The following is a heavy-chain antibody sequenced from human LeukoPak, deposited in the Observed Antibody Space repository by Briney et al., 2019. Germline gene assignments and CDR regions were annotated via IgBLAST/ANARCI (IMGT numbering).Heavy chain of an antibody. CDR1: GFIFSDYY. Sequence: GGSLRLSCAASGFIFSDYYMSWIRQAPVKGLEWVSYISSSGSIIYYADSVKGRFTISRDNAKNSLYLQMNSLRAEDTAVYYCARAQESSGWALSVDGMDVWGQGTTVTVSS. CDR2: ISSSGSII. J-gene: IGHJ6*02. V-gene: IGHV3-11*01. CDR3: ARAQESSGWALSVDGMDV. D-gene: IGHD6-19*01.